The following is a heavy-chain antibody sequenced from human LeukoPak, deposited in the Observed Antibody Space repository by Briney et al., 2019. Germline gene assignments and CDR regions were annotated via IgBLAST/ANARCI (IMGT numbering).Heavy chain of an antibody. V-gene: IGHV3-30*18. D-gene: IGHD3-16*02. CDR2: ISYDGTSK. J-gene: IGHJ4*02. Sequence: GGSLRLSCAASGFTFSDYDTHWVRQAPGKGLEWVAAISYDGTSKYYADSVKGRFTISRDNSKNTLSLQMNSLRVEDTAVYYCAKGRHYDYVWGSYRMDWGQGTLVSVSS. CDR3: AKGRHYDYVWGSYRMD. CDR1: GFTFSDYD.